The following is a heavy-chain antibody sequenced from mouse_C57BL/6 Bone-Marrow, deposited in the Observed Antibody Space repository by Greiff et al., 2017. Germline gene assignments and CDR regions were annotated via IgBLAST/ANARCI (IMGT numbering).Heavy chain of an antibody. CDR3: ARDGGLRPWFAY. CDR1: GFTFSSYA. CDR2: ISDGGSYT. D-gene: IGHD2-4*01. V-gene: IGHV5-4*01. Sequence: EVMLVESGGGLVKPGGSLKLSCAASGFTFSSYAMSWFRQTPEKRLEWVATISDGGSYTYYPDNVKGRFTISRDNANNNLYLQMSHLKSEDTAMYYCARDGGLRPWFAYWGQGTLVTVSA. J-gene: IGHJ3*01.